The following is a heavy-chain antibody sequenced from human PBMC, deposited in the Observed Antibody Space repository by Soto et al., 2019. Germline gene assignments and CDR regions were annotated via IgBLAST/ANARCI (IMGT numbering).Heavy chain of an antibody. Sequence: QMQLQESGPGLGKPSETLSLICSVSGDSITAYYLSWLRQSPGKELEWIGYIYHNGETNYNPSLKSRVTISADTSKTQFSLMLSYVTAADTGVYYCARDKGGEFLKGSGMDVWGQGTTVIVSS. J-gene: IGHJ6*02. CDR3: ARDKGGEFLKGSGMDV. D-gene: IGHD3-10*01. V-gene: IGHV4-59*01. CDR2: IYHNGET. CDR1: GDSITAYY.